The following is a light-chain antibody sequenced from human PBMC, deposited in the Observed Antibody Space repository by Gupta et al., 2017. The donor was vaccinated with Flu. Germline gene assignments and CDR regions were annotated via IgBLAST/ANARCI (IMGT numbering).Light chain of an antibody. Sequence: DIQMTQSPSTLSASVVDRGTITCRAIQSISSWLVWYQQKPGKAPKLLIYKASSLESGVPSRFSGSGSGTEFTLTISSLQPDDFATYYRQQDNSSSYTFGQGTKMEIK. J-gene: IGKJ2*01. V-gene: IGKV1-5*03. CDR2: KAS. CDR3: QQDNSSSYT. CDR1: QSISSW.